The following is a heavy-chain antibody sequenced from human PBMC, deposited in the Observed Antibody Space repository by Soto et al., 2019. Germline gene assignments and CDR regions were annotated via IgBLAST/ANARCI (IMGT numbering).Heavy chain of an antibody. CDR2: INPSGGST. Sequence: ASVKVSCKASGYTFTSYYMHWVRQAPGQGLEWMGIINPSGGSTSYAQKFQGRVTMTRDTSTSTVYMELSSLRSEDTAVYYCARDLLMTRNDILTGYYDYYYGMDVWGQGTTVTVS. J-gene: IGHJ6*02. D-gene: IGHD3-9*01. V-gene: IGHV1-46*01. CDR1: GYTFTSYY. CDR3: ARDLLMTRNDILTGYYDYYYGMDV.